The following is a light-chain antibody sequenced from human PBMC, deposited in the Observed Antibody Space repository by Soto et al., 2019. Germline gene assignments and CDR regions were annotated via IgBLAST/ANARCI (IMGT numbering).Light chain of an antibody. CDR2: AAS. Sequence: IQMTQSPSSLSASVGDRVTITCRASQSISDYLNWYQQKPGKAPKLLIYAASNLQSGVPSRFSGSESGTDFTLTISSLQPEDFATYYCQQSYSTPPWTFGQGTKVEIK. CDR1: QSISDY. V-gene: IGKV1-39*01. CDR3: QQSYSTPPWT. J-gene: IGKJ1*01.